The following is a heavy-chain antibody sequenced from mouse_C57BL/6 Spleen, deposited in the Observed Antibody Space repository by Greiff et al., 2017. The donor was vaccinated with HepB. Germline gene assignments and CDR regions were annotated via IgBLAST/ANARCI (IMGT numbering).Heavy chain of an antibody. D-gene: IGHD2-1*01. J-gene: IGHJ4*01. CDR1: GYTFTDYY. Sequence: EVQLQQSGPELVKPGASVKISCKASGYTFTDYYMNWVKQSHGKSLEWIGDINPNNGGTSYNQKFKGKTTLTVDKSSSTAYMELRSLTSEASAVYTWARALMVGCIHYYAMDHWGQGTSVTVSS. CDR3: ARALMVGCIHYYAMDH. CDR2: INPNNGGT. V-gene: IGHV1-26*01.